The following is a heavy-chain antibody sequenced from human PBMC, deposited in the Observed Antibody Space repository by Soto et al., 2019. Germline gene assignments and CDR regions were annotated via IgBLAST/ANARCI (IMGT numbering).Heavy chain of an antibody. Sequence: GGSLRLSCVASGFTFSNYAMHWVRQAPGKGLEWVAIVSYDGSNKYYADSVKGRFTISRDNSKNTLYLQMNSLRAEDTAVYYCARTSISGYYYYYGMDVWGQGTTLTVSS. V-gene: IGHV3-30-3*01. CDR1: GFTFSNYA. CDR2: VSYDGSNK. J-gene: IGHJ6*02. D-gene: IGHD1-26*01. CDR3: ARTSISGYYYYYGMDV.